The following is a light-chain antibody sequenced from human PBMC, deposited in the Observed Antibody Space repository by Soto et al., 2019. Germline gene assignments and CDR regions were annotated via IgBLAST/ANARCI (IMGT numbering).Light chain of an antibody. CDR2: EVS. Sequence: QAVVTQPASVSGSPGQSITISCTGTSSDVGAYGFVSWYQQHPDKAPKLMIYEVSYRPPGVSNRFSGSKSVNTATLTISGLQAEDEADYYCSSYTSSSTRVFGTGTKLTVL. CDR3: SSYTSSSTRV. V-gene: IGLV2-14*03. J-gene: IGLJ1*01. CDR1: SSDVGAYGF.